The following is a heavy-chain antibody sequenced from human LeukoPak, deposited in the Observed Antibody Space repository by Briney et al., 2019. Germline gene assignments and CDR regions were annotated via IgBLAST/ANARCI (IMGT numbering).Heavy chain of an antibody. Sequence: ASVKLSCKASGYTFTDYYIHWVRQAPGQGLEWMGWINPNSGGTNYAQKFQGRVTMTRDTSISTAYMELSNLRSDDPAVYFCARGDLTMILEVTEYYFDYWGQGTLVTVSS. V-gene: IGHV1-2*02. CDR2: INPNSGGT. J-gene: IGHJ4*02. CDR1: GYTFTDYY. D-gene: IGHD3-22*01. CDR3: ARGDLTMILEVTEYYFDY.